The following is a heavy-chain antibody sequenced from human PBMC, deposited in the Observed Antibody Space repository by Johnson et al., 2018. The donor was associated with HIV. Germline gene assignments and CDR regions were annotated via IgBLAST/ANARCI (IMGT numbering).Heavy chain of an antibody. V-gene: IGHV3-66*02. CDR3: GRAVGNWDAFVI. D-gene: IGHD7-27*01. CDR1: GFTVSSNY. Sequence: VQLVESGGGLVQPGGSLRLSCAASGFTVSSNYMSWVRQAPGKGLEWVSVIYSGASTYYADSVKGRFTISRDNSKNTRYFQMNSLRAEDTAVYYCGRAVGNWDAFVIWGQGTMVTVSS. J-gene: IGHJ3*02. CDR2: IYSGAST.